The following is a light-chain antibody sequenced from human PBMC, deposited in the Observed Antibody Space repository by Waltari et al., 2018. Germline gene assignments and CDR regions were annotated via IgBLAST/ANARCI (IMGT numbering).Light chain of an antibody. CDR1: QSISSW. CDR3: QQVNIFPFT. J-gene: IGKJ3*01. V-gene: IGKV1-12*01. CDR2: NAS. Sequence: DIQMTQSPSSVSASVGDRVTIACRASQSISSWLAWYQQKPGKAPNLLIYNASSLQSGVSSRFSGSGSGTDFSLNISGLQPEDLATYYCQQVNIFPFTFGPGTKVDIK.